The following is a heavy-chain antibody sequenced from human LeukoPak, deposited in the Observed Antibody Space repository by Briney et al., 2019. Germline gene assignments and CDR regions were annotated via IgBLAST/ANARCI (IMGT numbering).Heavy chain of an antibody. CDR3: AKGDGYSYNDY. CDR2: IWSDGANK. V-gene: IGHV3-33*06. CDR1: GFTFSNSG. J-gene: IGHJ4*02. Sequence: GGSLRLSCAASGFTFSNSGMHWVRQAPGKGLEWVAVIWSDGANKYYADSVKGRFTISRDNSKNTLYLQMNSLRAEDTAVYYCAKGDGYSYNDYRGQGTLVTVSS. D-gene: IGHD5-18*01.